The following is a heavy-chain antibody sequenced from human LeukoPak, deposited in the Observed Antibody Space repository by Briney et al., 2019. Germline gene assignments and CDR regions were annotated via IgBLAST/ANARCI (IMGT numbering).Heavy chain of an antibody. J-gene: IGHJ4*02. CDR3: ARVVVVPAAKANFDY. CDR1: GYTFTSYG. Sequence: GASVKVSCKASGYTFTSYGISWVRQAPGQGLEWMGWISAYNGNTNYAQKLQGRVTMTTDTSTSTAYMELRSLRSDDTAVYYCARVVVVPAAKANFDYWGQGTLVTVSS. CDR2: ISAYNGNT. D-gene: IGHD2-2*01. V-gene: IGHV1-18*01.